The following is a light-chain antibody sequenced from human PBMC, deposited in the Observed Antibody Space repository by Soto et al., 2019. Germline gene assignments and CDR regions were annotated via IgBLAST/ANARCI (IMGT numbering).Light chain of an antibody. Sequence: DIVMTQSPDSLAVSLGERATINCKSSKSVLYSSNNKNYLAWYQQKPGQAPRLLIYGASTRAPGFPARFSGSGSGTDFTLTISSLQSEDFAVYYCQQYNNWPWTFGQGTKVDI. CDR3: QQYNNWPWT. J-gene: IGKJ1*01. V-gene: IGKV4-1*01. CDR1: KSVLYSSNNKNY. CDR2: GAS.